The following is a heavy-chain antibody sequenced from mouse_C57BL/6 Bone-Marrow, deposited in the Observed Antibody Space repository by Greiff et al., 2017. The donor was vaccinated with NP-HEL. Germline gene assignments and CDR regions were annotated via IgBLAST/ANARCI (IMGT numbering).Heavy chain of an antibody. Sequence: VQLQQSGPELVKPGDSVKISCKASGYSFTGYFMNWVMQSHGKSLEWIGRINPYNGDTFYNQKFKGKATLTVDKSSSTAHMQLRSLTSEDSAVYYCAREDGYYYAMDYWGQGTSGTVSS. CDR1: GYSFTGYF. V-gene: IGHV1-20*01. D-gene: IGHD2-3*01. CDR2: INPYNGDT. J-gene: IGHJ4*01. CDR3: AREDGYYYAMDY.